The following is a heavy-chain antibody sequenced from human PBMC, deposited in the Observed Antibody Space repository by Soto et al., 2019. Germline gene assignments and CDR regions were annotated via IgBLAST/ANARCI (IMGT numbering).Heavy chain of an antibody. CDR1: GYTLTELS. Sequence: ASVKVSCKVSGYTLTELSMHWVLRAPGEGLEWMGGFDPEDGETIYAQKFQGRVTMTEDTSTDTAYMELSSLRSDDTAVYYCAADWWAQRSGDYDSGQGTLVTVYS. CDR3: AADWWAQRSGDYD. V-gene: IGHV1-24*01. J-gene: IGHJ4*02. CDR2: FDPEDGET. D-gene: IGHD3-22*01.